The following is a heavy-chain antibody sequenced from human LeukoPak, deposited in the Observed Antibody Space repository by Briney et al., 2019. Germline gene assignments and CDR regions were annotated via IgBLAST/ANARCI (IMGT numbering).Heavy chain of an antibody. V-gene: IGHV4-61*02. CDR2: IYADGSS. CDR3: ARGYYYRT. D-gene: IGHD3-10*01. Sequence: SETLSLTCTVSGGSVGSDNSYRNWIRQPAGKGLEWIGRIYADGSSTYNPSLKSRVTILVDTSKNQFSLRLSSMTAADTAVYYCARGYYYRTWGLGTLVTVSS. CDR1: GGSVGSDNSY. J-gene: IGHJ4*02.